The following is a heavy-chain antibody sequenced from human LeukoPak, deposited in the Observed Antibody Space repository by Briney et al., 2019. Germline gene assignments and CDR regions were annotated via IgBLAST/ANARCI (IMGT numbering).Heavy chain of an antibody. J-gene: IGHJ4*02. V-gene: IGHV5-51*01. CDR1: GYSSW. CDR2: ISPGDSDT. CDR3: ARVVKRGYTYGYFDY. D-gene: IGHD5-18*01. Sequence: GESLKISCKGSGYSSWIGWVRQMPGKGLGRMGIISPGDSDTRYSPSFLGQVTISADKSISTAYLQWSSLKASDTAMYYCARVVKRGYTYGYFDYWGQGTLVTVSS.